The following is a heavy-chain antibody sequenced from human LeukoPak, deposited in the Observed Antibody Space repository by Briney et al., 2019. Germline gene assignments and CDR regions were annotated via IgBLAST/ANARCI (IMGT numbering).Heavy chain of an antibody. CDR1: GYTFTSYG. CDR3: ARARGSGYSPFGY. Sequence: ASVKVSCKASGYTFTSYGISWVRQAPGQGLEWMGWISAYNGNTNYAQKFQGRVTITADKSTSTAYMELSSLRSEDTAVYYCARARGSGYSPFGYWGQGTLVTVSS. D-gene: IGHD3-22*01. CDR2: ISAYNGNT. J-gene: IGHJ4*02. V-gene: IGHV1-18*01.